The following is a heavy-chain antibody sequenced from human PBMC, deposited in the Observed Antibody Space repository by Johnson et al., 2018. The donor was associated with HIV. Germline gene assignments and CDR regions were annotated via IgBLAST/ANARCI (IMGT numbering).Heavy chain of an antibody. V-gene: IGHV3-30*02. CDR3: AKDVGNYWPNAFDI. CDR1: GFVFSDYV. Sequence: QVQLVESGGGLVQPGRSLRLSCAASGFVFSDYVMHWVRQAPGKGLDWVTFIRYDGSGKYYADSVNGRFTISRDNSKNTLYLQMNSLRAEDTAVYYCAKDVGNYWPNAFDIWGQGTTVTVSS. J-gene: IGHJ3*02. CDR2: IRYDGSGK. D-gene: IGHD3-22*01.